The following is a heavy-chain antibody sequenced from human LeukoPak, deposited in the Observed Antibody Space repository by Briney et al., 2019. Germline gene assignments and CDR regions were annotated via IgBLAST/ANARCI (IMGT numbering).Heavy chain of an antibody. D-gene: IGHD6-19*01. J-gene: IGHJ4*02. V-gene: IGHV3-21*01. CDR3: ARLSSGWSTVDY. CDR1: GFTFSSYS. Sequence: AGGSLRLSCAASGFTFSSYSMNWVRQAPGKGLEWVSSISSSSSYIYYADSVKGRFTISRDNAMNSLYLQMNSLRAEDTAVYYCARLSSGWSTVDYWGQGTLVTVSS. CDR2: ISSSSSYI.